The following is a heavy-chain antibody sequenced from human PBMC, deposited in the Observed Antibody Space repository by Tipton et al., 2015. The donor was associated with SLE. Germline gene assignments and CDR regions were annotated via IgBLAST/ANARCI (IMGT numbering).Heavy chain of an antibody. CDR3: ATLGPNCSGGSCYSGKFDF. CDR2: ISSGGGSR. Sequence: SLRLSCAASGFTFSGYSMTWVRQAPGKGLEWVSSISSGGGSRYYADSIKGRFTISRDNAKNSLFLQMNSLKAGDTAVYYCATLGPNCSGGSCYSGKFDFWGQGTLVTVSS. CDR1: GFTFSGYS. D-gene: IGHD2-15*01. J-gene: IGHJ4*02. V-gene: IGHV3-21*03.